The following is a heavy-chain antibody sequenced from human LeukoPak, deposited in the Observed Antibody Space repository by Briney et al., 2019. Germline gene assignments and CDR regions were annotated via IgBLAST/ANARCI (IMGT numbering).Heavy chain of an antibody. D-gene: IGHD6-19*01. J-gene: IGHJ4*02. V-gene: IGHV3-9*01. CDR1: GFTLDDYA. CDR2: ISWNSGSI. CDR3: AKDTSSGWYGLWDY. Sequence: GGSLRLSCAASGFTLDDYAMHWVRQAPGKGLEWVSGISWNSGSIGYADSVKGRFTISRDNAKNSLYLQMNSLRAEDTALYYCAKDTSSGWYGLWDYWGQGTLVTVSS.